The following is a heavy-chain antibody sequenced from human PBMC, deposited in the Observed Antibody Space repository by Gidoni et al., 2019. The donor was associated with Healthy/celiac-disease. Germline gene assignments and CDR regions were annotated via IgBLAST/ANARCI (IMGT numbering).Heavy chain of an antibody. J-gene: IGHJ6*02. CDR3: ARFGEQQLVRYYYYGMDV. Sequence: EVQLVESGGGLVQPGGSLRLSCAASGFTFSSYWMHWVRQAPGKGLVWVSRINSDGSSTSYADSVKGRFAISRDNAKNTLYLQMNSLRAEDTAVYYCARFGEQQLVRYYYYGMDVWGQGTTVTVSS. CDR2: INSDGSST. CDR1: GFTFSSYW. V-gene: IGHV3-74*01. D-gene: IGHD6-13*01.